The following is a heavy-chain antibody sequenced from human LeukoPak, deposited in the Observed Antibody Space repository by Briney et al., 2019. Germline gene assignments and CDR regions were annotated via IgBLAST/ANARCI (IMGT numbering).Heavy chain of an antibody. CDR3: ARDYFYCGGDCFVDY. CDR1: GFTFSDYG. J-gene: IGHJ4*02. Sequence: PGGSLRLSCAASGFTFSDYGVNWVRKAPGKGLEWVSSISGSGRSIFYADSVRGRFTISRDNAKNSLYLQMNSLRAEDTAVYYCARDYFYCGGDCFVDYWGQGTLVTVSS. V-gene: IGHV3-21*01. D-gene: IGHD2-21*02. CDR2: ISGSGRSI.